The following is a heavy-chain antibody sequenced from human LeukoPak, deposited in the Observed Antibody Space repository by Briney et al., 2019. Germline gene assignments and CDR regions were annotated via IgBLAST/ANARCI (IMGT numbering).Heavy chain of an antibody. CDR3: ARGLNYYGSGSYCSDWFDP. CDR1: GASFSGYY. Sequence: SETLSLTCAVYGASFSGYYWSWLRQPPGKGLEWIGEINHSGSTNYNPSLKSRGTISVDTSKNQFSLKLTSVTAADTAVYYCARGLNYYGSGSYCSDWFDPWGQGTLVTVSS. J-gene: IGHJ5*02. D-gene: IGHD3-10*01. V-gene: IGHV4-34*01. CDR2: INHSGST.